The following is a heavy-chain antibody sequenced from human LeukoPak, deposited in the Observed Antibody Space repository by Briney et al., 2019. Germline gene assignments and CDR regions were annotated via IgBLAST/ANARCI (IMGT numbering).Heavy chain of an antibody. CDR1: GFIFSNYA. J-gene: IGHJ4*02. CDR2: ISDSGVDT. Sequence: GGSLRLSCAASGFIFSNYAMSWVRQAPGKGLEWVSSISDSGVDTYYGDSVKGRLTISRDNSKNTLYLQMNSLRAEDTAVYYCAKRGGSYYSDYWGQGSLVTVSS. CDR3: AKRGGSYYSDY. V-gene: IGHV3-23*01. D-gene: IGHD2-15*01.